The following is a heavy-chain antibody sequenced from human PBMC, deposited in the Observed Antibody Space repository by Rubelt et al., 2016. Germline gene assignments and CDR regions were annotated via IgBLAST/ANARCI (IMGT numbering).Heavy chain of an antibody. J-gene: IGHJ6*04. Sequence: GGSLRLSCAASGFTFSDHCMSWVRQAPGKGPEWVANINQDGSEKKYVDSVKGRFTISRDNAKNSLFLQMSSLRAEDTAVDYCARAPQVYCSYGMEVWGEGTTVTVSS. V-gene: IGHV3-7*03. CDR1: GFTFSDHC. D-gene: IGHD5/OR15-5a*01. CDR3: ARAPQVYCSYGMEV. CDR2: INQDGSEK.